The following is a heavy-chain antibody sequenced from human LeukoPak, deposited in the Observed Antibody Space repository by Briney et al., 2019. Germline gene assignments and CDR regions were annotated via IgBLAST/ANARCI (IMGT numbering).Heavy chain of an antibody. V-gene: IGHV4-31*03. CDR3: ARRRGGYGDPGMDV. CDR1: GGFISSGGYY. J-gene: IGHJ6*04. D-gene: IGHD4-17*01. CDR2: IYYSGST. Sequence: SETLSLTCTFSGGFISSGGYYWSWIRQHPGKGLEWIGYIYYSGSTYYNPSLKSRVTISVDTSKNQFSLKLSSVTAADTAVYYCARRRGGYGDPGMDVWGKGTTVTVSS.